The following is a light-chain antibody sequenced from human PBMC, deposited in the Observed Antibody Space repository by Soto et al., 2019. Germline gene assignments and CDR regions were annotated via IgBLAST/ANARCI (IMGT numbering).Light chain of an antibody. Sequence: QSVLTQPASVSGSPGQSITISCTGTSSDVGGYNYVSWYQQHPAKVPKLMIYHVSNRPSGVSDRFSGSKSGNTASLTISGLQAEDEADYYCYSYTTSSTYVFGTGTKVPVL. CDR1: SSDVGGYNY. CDR3: YSYTTSSTYV. CDR2: HVS. J-gene: IGLJ1*01. V-gene: IGLV2-14*01.